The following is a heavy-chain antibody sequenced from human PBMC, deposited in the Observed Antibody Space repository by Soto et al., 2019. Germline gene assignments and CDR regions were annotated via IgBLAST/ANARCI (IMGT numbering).Heavy chain of an antibody. CDR1: GYTFTYRY. D-gene: IGHD3-10*01. J-gene: IGHJ3*02. Sequence: SVKVSCKASGYTFTYRYLHWVRQAPGQALEWMGWITPFNGNTNYAQKFQDRVTITRDRSMSTAYMELSSLRSEDTAMYYCAVLWFGELLFENDAFDIWGQGTMVTVSS. CDR2: ITPFNGNT. CDR3: AVLWFGELLFENDAFDI. V-gene: IGHV1-45*02.